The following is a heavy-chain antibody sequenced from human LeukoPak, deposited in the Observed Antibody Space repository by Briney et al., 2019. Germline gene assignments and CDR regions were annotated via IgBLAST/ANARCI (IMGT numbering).Heavy chain of an antibody. CDR1: GGSFRGYY. J-gene: IGHJ4*02. CDR2: INHSGST. Sequence: SETLSLTCAVYGGSFRGYYWSGIRQPPGKGLEWIGEINHSGSTNYNPSLKSRVTISVDTSKNQFSLKLSSVTAADTAVYYCARVTYCGGDCYSGQGDYFDYWGQGTLVTVSS. V-gene: IGHV4-34*01. D-gene: IGHD2-21*02. CDR3: ARVTYCGGDCYSGQGDYFDY.